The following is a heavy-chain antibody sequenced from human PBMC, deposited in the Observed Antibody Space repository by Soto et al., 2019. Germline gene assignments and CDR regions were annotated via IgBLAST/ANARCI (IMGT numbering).Heavy chain of an antibody. CDR1: GFTFSSYA. Sequence: EVQLLESGGGLVQPGGSLRLSCAASGFTFSSYAMSWVRQAPGKGLEWVSAISGRGGSTYYADSVKGRFTISRDNSKNTLYLQMNSLRAEDTAVYYCAKDARDIVVVPAEYYFDYWGQGTLVTVSS. J-gene: IGHJ4*02. CDR2: ISGRGGST. D-gene: IGHD2-2*01. CDR3: AKDARDIVVVPAEYYFDY. V-gene: IGHV3-23*01.